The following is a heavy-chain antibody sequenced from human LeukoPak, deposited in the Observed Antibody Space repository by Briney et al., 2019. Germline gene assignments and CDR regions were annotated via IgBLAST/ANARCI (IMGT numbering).Heavy chain of an antibody. CDR3: ARDISYYYDSSGYLDY. D-gene: IGHD3-22*01. CDR2: IYTSGST. Sequence: SETLSLTCTVSGGSISSYYWSWIRQAAGKGLEWIGRIYTSGSTNYNPSLKSRVTMSVDTSKNQFSLKLSSVTAADTAVYYCARDISYYYDSSGYLDYWGQGTLVTVSS. V-gene: IGHV4-4*07. CDR1: GGSISSYY. J-gene: IGHJ4*02.